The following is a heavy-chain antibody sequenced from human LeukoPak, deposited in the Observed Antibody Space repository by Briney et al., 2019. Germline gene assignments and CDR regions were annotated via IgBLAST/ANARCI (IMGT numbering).Heavy chain of an antibody. CDR3: ASVEAAAGTGAFDI. CDR2: ISYSGST. CDR1: GGSISSYY. D-gene: IGHD6-13*01. J-gene: IGHJ3*02. Sequence: SETLSLTCTVSGGSISSYYWSWIRQPPGKGLEWIGYISYSGSTNYNPSLKSRVSISVGTSKNQFSLKLSSVTAADTAVYYCASVEAAAGTGAFDIWGQGTMVTVSS. V-gene: IGHV4-59*01.